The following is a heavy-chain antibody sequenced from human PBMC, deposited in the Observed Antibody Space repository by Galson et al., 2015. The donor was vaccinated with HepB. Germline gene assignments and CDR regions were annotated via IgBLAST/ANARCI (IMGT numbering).Heavy chain of an antibody. CDR2: ISSNGGST. D-gene: IGHD6-13*01. Sequence: SLRLSCAASGFTFSSYAMHWVRQAPGKGLEYVSAISSNGGSTYYADSVKGRFTISKDNSKNTLYLQMSSLRAEDTAVYYCVKSHSHNYYYYGMDVWGQGTTVTVSS. V-gene: IGHV3-64D*06. CDR1: GFTFSSYA. J-gene: IGHJ6*02. CDR3: VKSHSHNYYYYGMDV.